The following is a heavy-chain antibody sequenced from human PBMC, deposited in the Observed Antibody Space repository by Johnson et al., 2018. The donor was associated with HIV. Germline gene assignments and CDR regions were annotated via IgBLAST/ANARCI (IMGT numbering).Heavy chain of an antibody. CDR3: ARDREYGLAWGWALDI. CDR1: GFTFSSNG. CDR2: IRFDGSNR. J-gene: IGHJ3*02. Sequence: QVQLVESGGGVVQPGRSLRLSCVVSGFTFSSNGMHWVRQAPGKGLEWVAFIRFDGSNRYYADSVKGRFTISRDNSKNTLYLQTNSLRGEDTAVYYCARDREYGLAWGWALDIWGQGTMVTVSS. D-gene: IGHD6-19*01. V-gene: IGHV3-30*02.